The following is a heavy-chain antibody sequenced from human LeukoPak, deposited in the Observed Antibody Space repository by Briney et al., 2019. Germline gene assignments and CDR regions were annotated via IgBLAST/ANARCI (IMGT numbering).Heavy chain of an antibody. D-gene: IGHD3-9*01. CDR2: ISSSSSTI. J-gene: IGHJ1*01. CDR1: GFTFSSYS. Sequence: PGGSLRLCCAASGFTFSSYSMTWVRQAPGKGLEWVSYISSSSSTIYYADSVKGRFAISRDNAKNSLYLQMNSLRAEDTAVYYCARDILTGSQSRFQHWGQGTLVTVSS. V-gene: IGHV3-48*04. CDR3: ARDILTGSQSRFQH.